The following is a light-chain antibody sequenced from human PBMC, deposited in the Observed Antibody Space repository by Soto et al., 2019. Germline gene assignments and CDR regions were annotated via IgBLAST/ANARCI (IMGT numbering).Light chain of an antibody. CDR3: SSYTSSSTTYV. V-gene: IGLV2-14*01. CDR1: SSDVGGYNY. CDR2: EVS. J-gene: IGLJ1*01. Sequence: QSALTQPASVSGSPGQSITISCTGTSSDVGGYNYVSWYQQHPGKAPKLMIYEVSNRPSGVSNRFSGSKSGNTASLTISGLKAEDEADYYCSSYTSSSTTYVFGTGTKVNV.